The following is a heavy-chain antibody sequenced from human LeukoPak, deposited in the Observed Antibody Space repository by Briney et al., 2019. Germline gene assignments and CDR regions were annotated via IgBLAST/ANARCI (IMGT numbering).Heavy chain of an antibody. CDR2: ISAYNGNT. D-gene: IGHD3-22*01. V-gene: IGHV1-18*01. J-gene: IGHJ3*02. CDR3: ARGSYDGSGYPHPNAFDI. CDR1: GYTFTSYG. Sequence: AAVTVSRKASGYTFTSYGISWVRPAPAQGLAWMGWISAYNGNTNYAQKLQGRVTMTTDTSTNTAYMELRSLRSEDTAVYYCARGSYDGSGYPHPNAFDIWGQGTMVTVSS.